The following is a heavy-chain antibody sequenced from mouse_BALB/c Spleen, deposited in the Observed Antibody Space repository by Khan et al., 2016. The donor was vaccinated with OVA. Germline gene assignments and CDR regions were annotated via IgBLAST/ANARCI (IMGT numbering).Heavy chain of an antibody. Sequence: EVELVESGGDLVKPGGSLKLSCAASGFTFSNYGMSCVRQIPDKRLEWVATINSDGTYTYYPDSVKGRFTISRNNAKNTLYMEMSSLKSEDTAMDYWASHVTGSFAYWGQGTLVTVSA. D-gene: IGHD4-1*01. CDR2: INSDGTYT. J-gene: IGHJ3*01. CDR1: GFTFSNYG. CDR3: ASHVTGSFAY. V-gene: IGHV5-6*01.